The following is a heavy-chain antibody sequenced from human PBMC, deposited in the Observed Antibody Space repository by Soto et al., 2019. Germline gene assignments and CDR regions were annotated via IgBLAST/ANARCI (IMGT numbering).Heavy chain of an antibody. CDR1: GYTFASLS. D-gene: IGHD2-15*01. V-gene: IGHV1-18*01. Sequence: ASVKVSCKASGYTFASLSISWVRQAPGQGLEWIGWISSYSASANYAQKLQGRVTMTTDTSTNTAYMELWSLTSDDTAVYYCARDRGTLLRNAFDLWGQGTMVTVSS. CDR3: ARDRGTLLRNAFDL. J-gene: IGHJ3*01. CDR2: ISSYSASA.